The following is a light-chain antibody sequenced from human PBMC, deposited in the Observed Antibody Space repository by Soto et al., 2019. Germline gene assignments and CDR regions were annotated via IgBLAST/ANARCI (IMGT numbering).Light chain of an antibody. V-gene: IGLV1-44*01. CDR3: AAWDDSLNAVV. Sequence: QSVLTQPPSASGTPGQRVTISCSGGSSNIGSNTVNWYQRLPGTAPNLLIYSNNQRPSGVPDRFSGSKSGTSASLAISGLQSEDEADYYCAAWDDSLNAVVFGGGTKLTVL. CDR2: SNN. CDR1: SSNIGSNT. J-gene: IGLJ2*01.